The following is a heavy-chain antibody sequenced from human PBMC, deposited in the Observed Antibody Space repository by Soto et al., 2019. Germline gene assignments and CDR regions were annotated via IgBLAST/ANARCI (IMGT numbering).Heavy chain of an antibody. J-gene: IGHJ4*02. V-gene: IGHV3-23*01. D-gene: IGHD6-6*01. CDR2: ISGGGGSA. CDR1: GFTFSNYA. CDR3: AKDLRLDSRPGGHYFDY. Sequence: EVQLLESGGGLVQPGGSLRLSCAASGFTFSNYALSWVRQAPGKGLEWVSAISGGGGSAYYADSVKGRFTISRDNSKNTLYLQMNSLRAEDTARYYCAKDLRLDSRPGGHYFDYWGQGTLVTVSS.